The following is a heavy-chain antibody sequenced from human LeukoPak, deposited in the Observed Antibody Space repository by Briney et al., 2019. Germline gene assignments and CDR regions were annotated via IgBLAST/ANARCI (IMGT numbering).Heavy chain of an antibody. D-gene: IGHD3-10*01. CDR3: ATEPLNYYGSGKPFDY. J-gene: IGHJ4*02. CDR2: INPNSGGT. CDR1: GYTFTGYY. Sequence: GASVKVSCKASGYTFTGYYMHWVRQAPGQGLEWMGWINPNSGGTNYAQKFQGRVTMTRDTSISTAYMELSRLRSDDTAVYYCATEPLNYYGSGKPFDYWSQGTLVTVSS. V-gene: IGHV1-2*02.